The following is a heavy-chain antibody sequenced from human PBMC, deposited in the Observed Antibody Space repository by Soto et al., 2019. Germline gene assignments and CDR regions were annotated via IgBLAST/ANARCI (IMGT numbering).Heavy chain of an antibody. D-gene: IGHD6-6*01. J-gene: IGHJ4*02. V-gene: IGHV4-59*01. CDR2: IYYSGST. CDR1: GGSISSYY. Sequence: SETLSLTCTVSGGSISSYYWSWIRQPPGKGLEWIGYIYYSGSTNYNPSLRSRVTISVDTSKNQFSLKLSSVTAADTAAYYCARSSITPRLFMYPFDYWGQGTLVTVSS. CDR3: ARSSITPRLFMYPFDY.